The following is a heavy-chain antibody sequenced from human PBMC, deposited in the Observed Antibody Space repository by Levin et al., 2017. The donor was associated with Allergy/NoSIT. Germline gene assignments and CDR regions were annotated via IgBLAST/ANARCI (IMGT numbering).Heavy chain of an antibody. Sequence: GESLKISCAASGFTFSSYAMHWVRQAPGKGLEYVSAISSNGGSTYYANSVKGRFTISRDNSKNTLYLQMGSLRAEDMAVYYCARDSSGYYSDAFDIWGQGTMVTVSS. CDR2: ISSNGGST. CDR3: ARDSSGYYSDAFDI. V-gene: IGHV3-64*01. J-gene: IGHJ3*02. D-gene: IGHD3-22*01. CDR1: GFTFSSYA.